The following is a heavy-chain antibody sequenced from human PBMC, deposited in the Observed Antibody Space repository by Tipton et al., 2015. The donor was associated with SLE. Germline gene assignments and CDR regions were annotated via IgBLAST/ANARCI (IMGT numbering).Heavy chain of an antibody. CDR2: IYINGGT. J-gene: IGHJ1*01. V-gene: IGHV4-61*02. Sequence: TLSLTCTVSGDSMYSGSYYWSWMRQPAGMGLECIGRIYINGGTDHHPSLKSRLNISQDTSKNQFSLSLNSVTAADTAVYYCAGPSGVGAHAKYLQHWGQGTQVTVSS. CDR3: AGPSGVGAHAKYLQH. D-gene: IGHD2-15*01. CDR1: GDSMYSGSYY.